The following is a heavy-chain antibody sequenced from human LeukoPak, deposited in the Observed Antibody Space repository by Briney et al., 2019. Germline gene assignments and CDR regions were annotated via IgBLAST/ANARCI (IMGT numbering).Heavy chain of an antibody. Sequence: GGSLRLSCAASAFTFSRYSMHWVRQTPGKGLEWAAFISHDGSNKYYADAVKDRFTISRDNFKNTLYLQMNSLRTEDTAVYYCARVRSPYDTSGYLYYYSYYGMDVWGQGTTVTVSS. CDR1: AFTFSRYS. CDR3: ARVRSPYDTSGYLYYYSYYGMDV. CDR2: ISHDGSNK. V-gene: IGHV3-30*04. D-gene: IGHD3-22*01. J-gene: IGHJ6*02.